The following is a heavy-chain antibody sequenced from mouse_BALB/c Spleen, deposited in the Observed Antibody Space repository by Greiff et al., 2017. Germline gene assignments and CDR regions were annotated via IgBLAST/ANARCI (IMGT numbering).Heavy chain of an antibody. Sequence: VQLLQSGPGLVKPSQSLSLTCTVSGFSITSDYAWYWLRQSPENQLEGMGYISYSGSTSYNPSLKSRISITRDTSKNQFFLQLNSVTTEDTATYYCASYGSSYEAMDYWGQGTSVTVSS. CDR1: GFSITSDYA. CDR2: ISYSGST. V-gene: IGHV3-2*02. D-gene: IGHD1-1*01. CDR3: ASYGSSYEAMDY. J-gene: IGHJ4*01.